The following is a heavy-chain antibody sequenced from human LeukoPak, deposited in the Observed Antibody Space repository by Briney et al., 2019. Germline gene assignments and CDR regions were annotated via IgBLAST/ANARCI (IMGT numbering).Heavy chain of an antibody. J-gene: IGHJ6*02. V-gene: IGHV3-23*01. CDR3: ASYPVAGTFGMDV. Sequence: PGGSLRLSCAASGFTFSSYAMSWVRQAPGKGLEWVSAISGSGGSTYYADSVKGRFTISRDNSKNTLYLQMNSLRAEDTAVYYCASYPVAGTFGMDVWGQGTTVTVSS. CDR2: ISGSGGST. CDR1: GFTFSSYA. D-gene: IGHD6-19*01.